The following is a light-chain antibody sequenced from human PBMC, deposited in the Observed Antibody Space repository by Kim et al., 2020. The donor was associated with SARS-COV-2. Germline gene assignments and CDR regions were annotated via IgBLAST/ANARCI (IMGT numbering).Light chain of an antibody. CDR1: SLRSYY. Sequence: SSELTQDPAVSVALGQTVRITCQGDSLRSYYGTWYQQKPGQAPILVIYGKNNRPSGIPDRFSGSSSGNTASLTIPGTQAGDEADYYCNSRDSNDNVLFGG. CDR3: NSRDSNDNVL. CDR2: GKN. J-gene: IGLJ2*01. V-gene: IGLV3-19*01.